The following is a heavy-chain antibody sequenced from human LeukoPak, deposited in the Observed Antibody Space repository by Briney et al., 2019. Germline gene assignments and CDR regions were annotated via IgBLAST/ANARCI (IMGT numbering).Heavy chain of an antibody. CDR3: ARDPLDPMTTVTTGENAFDI. V-gene: IGHV4-61*02. CDR1: GGSISSGSYY. D-gene: IGHD4-17*01. CDR2: IYTSGST. Sequence: SETLSLTCTVSGGSISSGSYYWSWIRQSAGKGLEWIGRIYTSGSTNYNPSLKSRVTISVDTSKNQFSLKLSSVTATDTAVYYCARDPLDPMTTVTTGENAFDIWGQGTMVTVSS. J-gene: IGHJ3*02.